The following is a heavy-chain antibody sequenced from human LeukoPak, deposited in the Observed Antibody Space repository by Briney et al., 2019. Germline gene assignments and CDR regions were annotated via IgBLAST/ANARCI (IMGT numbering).Heavy chain of an antibody. CDR2: ISSSGSTI. J-gene: IGHJ4*02. CDR1: GFTFSTYA. Sequence: GGSLRLSCAASGFTFSTYAMSWVRQAPGKGLEWVSYISSSGSTIYYADSVKGRFTISRDNAKNSLYLQMNSLRAEDTAVYYCAKVNRDIVVVPAAMPDHWGQGTLVTVSS. V-gene: IGHV3-11*01. D-gene: IGHD2-2*01. CDR3: AKVNRDIVVVPAAMPDH.